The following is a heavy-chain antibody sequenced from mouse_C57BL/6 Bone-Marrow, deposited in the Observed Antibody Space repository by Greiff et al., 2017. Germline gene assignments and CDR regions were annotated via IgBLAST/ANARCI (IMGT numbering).Heavy chain of an antibody. D-gene: IGHD2-3*01. V-gene: IGHV14-4*01. CDR3: TTARWFPYYARDY. CDR2: IDPENGDT. Sequence: EVQLQQSGAELVRPGASVKLSCTASGFNIKDDYMHWVKQRPEQGLEWIGWIDPENGDTEYASKFQGKATITADTSSNTAYLQLSSLTSEDTAVYYGTTARWFPYYARDYWGQGTSVTVSS. J-gene: IGHJ4*01. CDR1: GFNIKDDY.